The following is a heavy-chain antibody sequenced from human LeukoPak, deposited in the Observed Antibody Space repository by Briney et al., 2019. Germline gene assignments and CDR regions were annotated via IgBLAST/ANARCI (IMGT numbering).Heavy chain of an antibody. V-gene: IGHV3-23*01. CDR3: ARGGGTTLYYYGMDV. Sequence: GGSLRLSCAASGFTFSSHAMSWVRQAPGKGLEWVSGISGSGGSTYYADSVKGRFTISRDNSKNTLYLQMNSLRAEDTAVYYCARGGGTTLYYYGMDVWGQGTTVTVSS. J-gene: IGHJ6*02. CDR2: ISGSGGST. CDR1: GFTFSSHA. D-gene: IGHD1-1*01.